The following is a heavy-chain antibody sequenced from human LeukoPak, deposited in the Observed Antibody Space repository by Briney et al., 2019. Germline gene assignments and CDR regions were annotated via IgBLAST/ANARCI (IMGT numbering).Heavy chain of an antibody. CDR3: AKDLAAAGTKSYCDY. CDR2: ISYDGSNK. V-gene: IGHV3-30*18. CDR1: GFTLRSYY. J-gene: IGHJ4*02. Sequence: GGTLRLPCAASGFTLRSYYMHWVPHAPGKGLEWVTVISYDGSNKYYADSVKGRFTISRDNAKNTLYLQMNSLRAEDTAVYYCAKDLAAAGTKSYCDYWGQGTLVSVSS. D-gene: IGHD6-13*01.